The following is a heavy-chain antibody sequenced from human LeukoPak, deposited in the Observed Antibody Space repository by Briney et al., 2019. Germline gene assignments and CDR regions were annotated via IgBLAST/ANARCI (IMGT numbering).Heavy chain of an antibody. J-gene: IGHJ4*02. CDR2: ISYDGSIK. CDR3: ARERAARSRVDY. Sequence: GGSLRLSCRASGLTFSNYAMHWVRQAPGKGLEWVAVISYDGSIKYYADSVKGRLTISRDNSKDTLFLQMHSLRAEDTAVFYCARERAARSRVDYWGQGTLVTASS. CDR1: GLTFSNYA. D-gene: IGHD6-6*01. V-gene: IGHV3-30*04.